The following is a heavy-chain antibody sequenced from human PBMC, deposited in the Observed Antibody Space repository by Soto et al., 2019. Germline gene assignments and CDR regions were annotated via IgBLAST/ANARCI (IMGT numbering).Heavy chain of an antibody. CDR3: ARTILKNKSTTGRKFDY. CDR1: GFTFSSYS. D-gene: IGHD2-8*02. Sequence: GGSLRLSCAASGFTFSSYSMNWVRQAPGKGLEWVSSISSSSSYIYYPDSVKGRFTISSDNAKNSLYLQMNSLRAEDTAVYYCARTILKNKSTTGRKFDYWGQGTLVTVSS. J-gene: IGHJ4*02. CDR2: ISSSSSYI. V-gene: IGHV3-21*01.